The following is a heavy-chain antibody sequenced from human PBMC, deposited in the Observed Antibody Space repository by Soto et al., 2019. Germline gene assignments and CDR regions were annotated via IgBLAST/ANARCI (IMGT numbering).Heavy chain of an antibody. CDR1: GFTFSDYY. Sequence: GGSLRLSCAASGFTFSDYYMSWIRQAPGKGLEWVSYISSSSSYTNYADSVKGRFTISRDNAKNSLYLQMNSLRAEDTAVYYCARDPNGDYSSAYYYGMDVWGQGTTVNVS. V-gene: IGHV3-11*06. CDR3: ARDPNGDYSSAYYYGMDV. D-gene: IGHD4-17*01. CDR2: ISSSSSYT. J-gene: IGHJ6*02.